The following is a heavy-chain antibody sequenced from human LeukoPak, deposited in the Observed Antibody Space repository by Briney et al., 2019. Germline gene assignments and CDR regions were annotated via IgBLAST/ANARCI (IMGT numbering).Heavy chain of an antibody. D-gene: IGHD2-21*01. J-gene: IGHJ5*02. V-gene: IGHV1-2*02. CDR3: VRDDDSNCYDP. Sequence: ASVKVSCKASGYTFTDYYIHWVRQAPGQGLEWMGEINPKSGGTDYPQRFQGRVTMTRDTSISTVYMGLKSLRSDDTAIYYCVRDDDSNCYDPWGQGTPVTVSS. CDR1: GYTFTDYY. CDR2: INPKSGGT.